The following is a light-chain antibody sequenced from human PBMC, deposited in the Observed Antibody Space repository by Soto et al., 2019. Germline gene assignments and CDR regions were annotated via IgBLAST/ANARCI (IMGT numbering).Light chain of an antibody. V-gene: IGLV1-40*01. CDR1: SSNIGAGYD. Sequence: QSVLTQPPSMSGAPGQRVTISCTGSSSNIGAGYDVHWYQQLPGTPPKLLIYLNNDRPSGVPDRFSGSKSGTSASLAITGLRADDEAVYYCQSSDNSLPGHVIFGGGTKLTVL. J-gene: IGLJ2*01. CDR2: LNN. CDR3: QSSDNSLPGHVI.